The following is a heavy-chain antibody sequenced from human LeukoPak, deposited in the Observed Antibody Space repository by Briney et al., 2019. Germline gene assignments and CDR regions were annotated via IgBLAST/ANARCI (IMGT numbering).Heavy chain of an antibody. CDR1: GFTFSSYA. J-gene: IGHJ4*02. D-gene: IGHD1-1*01. CDR2: IGGGGVTI. CDR3: AKDRANWRFYFDY. Sequence: GGSLRLSCAASGFTFSSYAMSWVRQAPGKGLEWVSAIGGGGVTIYYADSVKGRFTISRDNSKNTLWLQMNSLRAEDTAIYYCAKDRANWRFYFDYWGQGTLVTVSS. V-gene: IGHV3-23*01.